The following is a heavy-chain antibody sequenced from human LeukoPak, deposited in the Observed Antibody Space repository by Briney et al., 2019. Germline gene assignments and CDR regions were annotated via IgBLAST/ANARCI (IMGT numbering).Heavy chain of an antibody. CDR2: IIPIFGTA. CDR3: ARGGAGYSSGWYRYYYYYYMDV. CDR1: GGTFSSYA. Sequence: ASVKVSCKASGGTFSSYAISWVRQAPGQGLEWMGGIIPIFGTANYAQKFQGRVTITADESTSTAYMELSSLRSEDTAVYYCARGGAGYSSGWYRYYYYYYMDVWGKGTTVTVSS. J-gene: IGHJ6*03. V-gene: IGHV1-69*13. D-gene: IGHD6-19*01.